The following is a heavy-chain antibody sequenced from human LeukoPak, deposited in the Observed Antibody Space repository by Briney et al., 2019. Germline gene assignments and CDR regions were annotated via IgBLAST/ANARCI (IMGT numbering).Heavy chain of an antibody. CDR3: VAVTDYGGRGAFDY. CDR2: FDPEDGEA. D-gene: IGHD4-23*01. V-gene: IGHV1-24*01. Sequence: ASVKVSCKISGYTLIEFFMHWVRQAPGKGLEWVGGFDPEDGEAIYARKFQGRVTMTKDTSTDTAYMHLSSLRSADTAVYYCVAVTDYGGRGAFDYWGQGTLVTVSS. CDR1: GYTLIEFF. J-gene: IGHJ4*02.